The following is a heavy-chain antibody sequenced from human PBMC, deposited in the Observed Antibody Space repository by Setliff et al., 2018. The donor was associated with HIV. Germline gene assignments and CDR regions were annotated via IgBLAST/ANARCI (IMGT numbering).Heavy chain of an antibody. J-gene: IGHJ4*02. CDR3: ARVSESGRGLHF. CDR2: IDPSRGST. V-gene: IGHV1-2*02. Sequence: ASVKVSCKASGYTFSGYYVHWVRQAPGQGLEWVGIIDPSRGSTRYAQKFQGRVTMTRVTSISTAYMELTRLESVETAVYYCARVSESGRGLHFWGQGTLVTVSS. CDR1: GYTFSGYY. D-gene: IGHD5-12*01.